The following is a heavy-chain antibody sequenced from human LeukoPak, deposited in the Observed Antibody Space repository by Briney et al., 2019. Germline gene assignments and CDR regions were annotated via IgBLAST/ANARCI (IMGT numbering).Heavy chain of an antibody. CDR2: IIPILGIA. J-gene: IGHJ4*02. V-gene: IGHV1-69*04. CDR1: GGTFSSYA. Sequence: GASVKVSCKASGGTFSSYAISWVRQAPGQGLEWMGRIIPILGIANYAQKFQGRVTITADKSTSTAYMELSSLRSEDTAVYYCARDRTNYGDYDYWGQGTLVTVSS. D-gene: IGHD4-17*01. CDR3: ARDRTNYGDYDY.